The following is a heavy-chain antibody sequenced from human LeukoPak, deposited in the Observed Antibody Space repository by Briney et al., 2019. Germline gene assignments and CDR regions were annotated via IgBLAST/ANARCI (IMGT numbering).Heavy chain of an antibody. D-gene: IGHD1-26*01. CDR2: IKQDGSEK. J-gene: IGHJ4*02. V-gene: IGHV3-7*01. CDR1: GFTFSSYW. CDR3: AKVMRGPTTLSSFDY. Sequence: PGGSLRLSCAASGFTFSSYWMSWVRQAPGKGLEWVANIKQDGSEKYYVDSVKGRFTISRDNAKNSLYLQMNSLRAEDTAIYYCAKVMRGPTTLSSFDYWGQGTLVTVSS.